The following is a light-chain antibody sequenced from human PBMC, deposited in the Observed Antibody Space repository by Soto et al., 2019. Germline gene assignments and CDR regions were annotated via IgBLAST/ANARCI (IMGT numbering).Light chain of an antibody. V-gene: IGKV3-15*01. CDR1: QSVSYN. CDR3: QQYKNWPPLT. CDR2: GAF. Sequence: EIVMTQSPATLSVSPGETATLSCRASQSVSYNLAWYQQKPGQGPMLLIYGAFTRATGIPARFSGSGAGTYFTLTISSLPSEDFAVYYCQQYKNWPPLTFGGGTKVEIK. J-gene: IGKJ4*01.